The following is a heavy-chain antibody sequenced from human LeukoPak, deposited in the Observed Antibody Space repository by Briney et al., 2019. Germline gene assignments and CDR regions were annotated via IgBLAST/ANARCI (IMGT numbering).Heavy chain of an antibody. CDR3: ARDPSYDSSGYYLTRPQNWFDP. J-gene: IGHJ5*02. D-gene: IGHD3-22*01. CDR2: IYHSGST. V-gene: IGHV4-38-2*02. CDR1: GYSISSGYY. Sequence: SETLSLTCTVSGYSISSGYYWGWIRQPPGKGLEWIGSIYHSGSTYYNPSLKSRVTISVDTSKNQFSLKLSSVTAADTAVYYCARDPSYDSSGYYLTRPQNWFDPWGQGTLVTVSS.